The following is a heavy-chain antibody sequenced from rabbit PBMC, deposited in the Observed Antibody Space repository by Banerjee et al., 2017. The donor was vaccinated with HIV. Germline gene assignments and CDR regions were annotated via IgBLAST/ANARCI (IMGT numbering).Heavy chain of an antibody. V-gene: IGHV1S45*01. J-gene: IGHJ4*01. D-gene: IGHD4-1*01. Sequence: QQQLEESGGDLVKPEGSLTLTCTASGFDFSSNAMCWVRQAPGKGLEWIGCISSGGSTYYASWAKGRFTISKTSSTTVTLQMTSLTAADTATYFCARDLAGVIGWNFNLWGPGTLVTVS. CDR2: ISSGGST. CDR1: GFDFSSNA. CDR3: ARDLAGVIGWNFNL.